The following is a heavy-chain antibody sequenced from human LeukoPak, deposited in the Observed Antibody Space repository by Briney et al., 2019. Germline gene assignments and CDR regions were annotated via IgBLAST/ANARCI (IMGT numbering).Heavy chain of an antibody. Sequence: PGGSLRLSCAASGFNLSSCWMHWVRQAPGKGLVWVSRINSDGSRTSYADSVKGRFTIFRDNAKNTLYLQMNSLRAEDTAVYYCARDWLTMVRGVNPPGYWGQGTLVTVSS. D-gene: IGHD3-10*01. CDR2: INSDGSRT. J-gene: IGHJ4*02. V-gene: IGHV3-74*01. CDR3: ARDWLTMVRGVNPPGY. CDR1: GFNLSSCW.